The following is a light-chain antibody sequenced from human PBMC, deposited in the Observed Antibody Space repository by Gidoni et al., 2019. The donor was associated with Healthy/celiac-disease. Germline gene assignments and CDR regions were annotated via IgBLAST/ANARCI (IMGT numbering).Light chain of an antibody. CDR1: QSVSSY. V-gene: IGKV3-11*01. CDR2: EAS. CDR3: QQRSNWPPFT. J-gene: IGKJ3*01. Sequence: EIVLTQSPATLSLSPGERATLSCRASQSVSSYLAWYQQKPGQAPRLLIYEASNRATGLPARFSGSGSGTDFTLTISSLEPEDFAVYYCQQRSNWPPFTFGPGTKVDIK.